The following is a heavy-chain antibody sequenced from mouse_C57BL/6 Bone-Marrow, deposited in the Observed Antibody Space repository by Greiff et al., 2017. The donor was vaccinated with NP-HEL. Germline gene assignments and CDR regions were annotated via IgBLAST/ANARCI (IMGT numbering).Heavy chain of an antibody. J-gene: IGHJ4*01. CDR1: GFNFKNTY. Sequence: VQLQQSVAELVRPGASVKLSCTASGFNFKNTYMHWVKQRPEQGLEWIGRIDPANGNTKYAPKFQGKATITADTSSNTAYLQLSSLTSEDTAIYYCARGDYWGQGTSVTVSS. CDR3: ARGDY. V-gene: IGHV14-3*01. CDR2: IDPANGNT.